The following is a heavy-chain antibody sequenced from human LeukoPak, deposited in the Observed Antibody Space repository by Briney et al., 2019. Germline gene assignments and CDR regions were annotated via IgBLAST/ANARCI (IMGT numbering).Heavy chain of an antibody. V-gene: IGHV1-69*05. D-gene: IGHD3-16*01. Sequence: SVKVSCKASGGTFSSYAISWVRQAPGQGLEWMGGIIPIFGTANFAQKFQGRVTITTDESTSTAYMELSSLRSEDTALYYCARAGEDYVWEPFDYWGQGTLVTVSS. CDR2: IIPIFGTA. CDR1: GGTFSSYA. J-gene: IGHJ4*02. CDR3: ARAGEDYVWEPFDY.